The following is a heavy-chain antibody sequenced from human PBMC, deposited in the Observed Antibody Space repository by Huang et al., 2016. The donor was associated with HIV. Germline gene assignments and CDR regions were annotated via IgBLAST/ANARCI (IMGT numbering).Heavy chain of an antibody. V-gene: IGHV1-2*02. CDR1: GYTFTDSN. D-gene: IGHD6-6*01. CDR2: INPKRGGT. CDR3: ARDWSFGSSTSPAD. Sequence: QVQLVQSGAEVKNPGASVRVSCKASGYTFTDSNIHWVRQAPGQGLEWMGWINPKRGGTIYEQGFQGRVTMTRDTTISTVHMDLRRIQSDDTAVYFCARDWSFGSSTSPADWGQGTLVTVSS. J-gene: IGHJ4*02.